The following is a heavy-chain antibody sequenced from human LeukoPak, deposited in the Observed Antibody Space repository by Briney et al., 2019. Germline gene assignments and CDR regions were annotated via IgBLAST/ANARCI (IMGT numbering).Heavy chain of an antibody. V-gene: IGHV1-24*01. Sequence: ASVKVSCKVSGYTLTELSMHWVRQAPGKGLEWMGGFDPEDGETIYAQKFQGRVTMTEDTSTDTAYMELSSLRSEDTAVYCCATPVNDYGDYWRYFDLWGRGTLVTVSS. J-gene: IGHJ2*01. CDR3: ATPVNDYGDYWRYFDL. CDR2: FDPEDGET. CDR1: GYTLTELS. D-gene: IGHD4-17*01.